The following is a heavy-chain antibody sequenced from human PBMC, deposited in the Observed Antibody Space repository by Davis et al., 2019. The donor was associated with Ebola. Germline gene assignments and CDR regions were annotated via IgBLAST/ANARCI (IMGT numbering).Heavy chain of an antibody. CDR1: GGSFSGYY. V-gene: IGHV4-34*01. CDR2: IYYSGST. D-gene: IGHD1-26*01. Sequence: SQTLSLTCAVYGGSFSGYYWSWIRQPPGKGLEWIGSIYYSGSTYYNPSLKSRVTISVDTSKNQFSLKLSSVTAADTAVYYCVGSPYYYYGMDVWGQGTTVTVSS. CDR3: VGSPYYYYGMDV. J-gene: IGHJ6*02.